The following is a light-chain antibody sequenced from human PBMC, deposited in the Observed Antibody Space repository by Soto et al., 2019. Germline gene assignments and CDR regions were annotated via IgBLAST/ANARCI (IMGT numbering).Light chain of an antibody. CDR3: VLYMGSGISL. CDR1: SGSVSTSYY. J-gene: IGLJ2*01. CDR2: STN. V-gene: IGLV8-61*01. Sequence: QTVVTQEPSFSVSPGGIVTLTCGLSSGSVSTSYYPSWYQQTPGQAPRTLIYSTNTRSSGVPDRFSGSILGNKAALTITGAQADDESDYYCVLYMGSGISLFGGGTKVTVL.